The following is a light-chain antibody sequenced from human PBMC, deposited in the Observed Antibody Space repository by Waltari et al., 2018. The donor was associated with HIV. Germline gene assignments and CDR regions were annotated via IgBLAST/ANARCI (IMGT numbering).Light chain of an antibody. CDR3: LQSFKTPLT. J-gene: IGKJ3*01. Sequence: DIEMTQSQASLSASVGDRVTFTCRSSQDINKYLNWFQQKPGQAPKLLIHGASRLERGVPSRFSGSGSETDFSLTISSLQPEDFATYYCLQSFKTPLTFGPGTKVEIK. CDR1: QDINKY. CDR2: GAS. V-gene: IGKV1-39*01.